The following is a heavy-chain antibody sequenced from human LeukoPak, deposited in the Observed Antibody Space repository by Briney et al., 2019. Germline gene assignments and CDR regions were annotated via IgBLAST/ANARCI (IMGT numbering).Heavy chain of an antibody. D-gene: IGHD4-23*01. CDR1: GFTFSSYG. V-gene: IGHV3-66*01. J-gene: IGHJ4*02. CDR3: ATYNGGNSALEY. CDR2: IYRGGST. Sequence: GGSLRLSCAASGFTFSSYGMHWVRQAPGKGLEWVSVIYRGGSTFYADSVKGRFTISRDNSKNTLYLQMNSLRAEDTAVYYCATYNGGNSALEYWGQGTLVTVSS.